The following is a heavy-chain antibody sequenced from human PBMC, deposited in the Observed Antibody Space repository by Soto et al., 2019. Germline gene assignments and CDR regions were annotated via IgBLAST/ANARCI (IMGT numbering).Heavy chain of an antibody. CDR2: INPSGGST. CDR1: GYTFTSYY. CDR3: ARDVDTAVAGTGGLDP. J-gene: IGHJ5*02. D-gene: IGHD6-19*01. Sequence: ASVKVSCKASGYTFTSYYMHWVRQAPGQGLEWMGIINPSGGSTSYAQKFQGRVTMTRDTSTSTVYMELSSLRSEDTAVYYCARDVDTAVAGTGGLDPWGQGTLVTVSS. V-gene: IGHV1-46*01.